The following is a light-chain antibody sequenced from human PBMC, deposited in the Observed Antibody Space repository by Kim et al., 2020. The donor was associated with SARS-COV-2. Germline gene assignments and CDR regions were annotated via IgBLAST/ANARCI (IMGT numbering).Light chain of an antibody. CDR3: QQSGAFLT. J-gene: IGKJ4*01. CDR1: QSIGNR. V-gene: IGKV6-21*02. Sequence: QSVTPKEQVTITCRASQSIGNRLHWYQQKPDQSPRLLIRYASQSITGVPPRFSGSGSGTEFTLTINSLEAEDAATYYCQQSGAFLTFGGGTKV. CDR2: YAS.